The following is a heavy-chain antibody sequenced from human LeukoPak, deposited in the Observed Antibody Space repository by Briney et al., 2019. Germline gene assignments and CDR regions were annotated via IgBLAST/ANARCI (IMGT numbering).Heavy chain of an antibody. D-gene: IGHD3-22*01. J-gene: IGHJ4*02. CDR1: GFTFDDYA. Sequence: GGSLRLSCAASGFTFDDYAMHWARQAPGKGLEWVSGISWNSGSIGYADSVKGRFTISRDNAKNSLYLQMNSLGAEDTALYYCAKDMRYYYDSSGYLGSVFDYWGQGTLVTVSS. CDR2: ISWNSGSI. CDR3: AKDMRYYYDSSGYLGSVFDY. V-gene: IGHV3-9*01.